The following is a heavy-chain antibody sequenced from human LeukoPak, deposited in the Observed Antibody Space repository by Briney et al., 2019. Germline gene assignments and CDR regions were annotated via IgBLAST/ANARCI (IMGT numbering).Heavy chain of an antibody. J-gene: IGHJ4*02. CDR2: TYYRSKWYN. D-gene: IGHD2-15*01. CDR1: GDSVSSNSAA. Sequence: SQTLSLTCVISGDSVSSNSAAWNWIRQSPSRGLEWLGSTYYRSKWYNGYAVSVKSRITINTDTSKTQFSLQLNSVTPEDTAVYFCGRNRGGYIDYWGQGTLVTVSS. CDR3: GRNRGGYIDY. V-gene: IGHV6-1*01.